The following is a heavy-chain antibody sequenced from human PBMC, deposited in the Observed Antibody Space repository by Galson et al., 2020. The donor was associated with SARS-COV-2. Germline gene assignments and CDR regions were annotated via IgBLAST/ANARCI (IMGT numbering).Heavy chain of an antibody. CDR3: ASAPRGATIPRGGMDV. CDR2: ISGSGGTT. CDR1: GLTFSSYA. Sequence: QAGGSLRLSCAASGLTFSSYAMTWVRQAPGKGLEWVSSISGSGGTTYYTDSVKGRFTISRDNYKNTLNLQMNSLRGEDTAVYYCASAPRGATIPRGGMDVWGQGTTVTVSS. J-gene: IGHJ6*02. D-gene: IGHD5-12*01. V-gene: IGHV3-23*01.